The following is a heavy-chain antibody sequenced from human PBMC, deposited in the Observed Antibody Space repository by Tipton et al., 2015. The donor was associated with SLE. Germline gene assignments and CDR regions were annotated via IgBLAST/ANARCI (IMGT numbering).Heavy chain of an antibody. J-gene: IGHJ4*02. CDR3: ASGGGNYYFDF. CDR2: VSNTGGT. V-gene: IGHV4-4*08. CDR1: GHPVTIYS. Sequence: TLSLTCSVSGHPVTIYSWSWIRQTPLKGLEWIGYVSNTGGTNYNPSLKSRVAMSVDTSKNQFSLNLRSVTASDAAVYYCASGGGNYYFDFWGQGTRVTVSS. D-gene: IGHD3-16*01.